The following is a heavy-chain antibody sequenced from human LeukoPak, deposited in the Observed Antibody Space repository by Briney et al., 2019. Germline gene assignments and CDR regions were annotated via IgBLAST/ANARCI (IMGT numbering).Heavy chain of an antibody. V-gene: IGHV4-30-4*01. Sequence: SETLSLTCTVSGGSISSGDYYWSWIRQPPGKGLEWIGYIYYSGSTYYNPSLKSRVTISVDTSKNPFSLKLRSVTAADTAVYYCARQAGTGELSYLFDYWGQGTLVTVSS. CDR2: IYYSGST. D-gene: IGHD3-16*02. CDR3: ARQAGTGELSYLFDY. CDR1: GGSISSGDYY. J-gene: IGHJ4*02.